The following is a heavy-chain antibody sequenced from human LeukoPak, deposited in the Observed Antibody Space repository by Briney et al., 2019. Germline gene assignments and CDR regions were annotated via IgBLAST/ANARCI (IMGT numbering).Heavy chain of an antibody. CDR1: GGSISSSSYY. Sequence: PSDTLSLTCTVSGGSISSSSYYWRWVRQPPGKGLEWYGSIYYSGSTYYNPSLKSRVTISVDTSKYQFSLKLSSVTAADTAVYYCARHTEQQLPYFDYWGQGTLVTVSS. D-gene: IGHD6-13*01. CDR3: ARHTEQQLPYFDY. J-gene: IGHJ4*02. V-gene: IGHV4-39*01. CDR2: IYYSGST.